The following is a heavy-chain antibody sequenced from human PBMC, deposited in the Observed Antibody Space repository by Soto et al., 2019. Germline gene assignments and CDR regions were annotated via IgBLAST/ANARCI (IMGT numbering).Heavy chain of an antibody. J-gene: IGHJ4*02. CDR1: GFTFSGSA. D-gene: IGHD4-17*01. Sequence: EVQLVESGGGLVQPGGSLKLSCAASGFTFSGSAMHWVRQASGKGLEWVGRIRSKANSYATAYAASVKGRFTISRDDSKNTAYLQMNSLKTEDTAVYYCTSHMTPVVSRGNYWGQGTLVTVSS. V-gene: IGHV3-73*01. CDR3: TSHMTPVVSRGNY. CDR2: IRSKANSYAT.